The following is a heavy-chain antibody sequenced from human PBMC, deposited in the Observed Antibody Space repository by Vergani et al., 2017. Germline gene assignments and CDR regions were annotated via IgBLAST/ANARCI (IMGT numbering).Heavy chain of an antibody. CDR2: INAGNGNT. V-gene: IGHV1-3*01. CDR1: GYTFTSYA. D-gene: IGHD6-19*01. Sequence: QVQLVQSGAEVKKPGASVKVSCKASGYTFTSYAMHWVRQAPGQRLEWMGWINAGNGNTKYSQKFQGRVTITRDTSASTAYMELSSLRSEDTAVYYCARAPQWLVLLDYRGQGTLVTVSS. J-gene: IGHJ4*02. CDR3: ARAPQWLVLLDY.